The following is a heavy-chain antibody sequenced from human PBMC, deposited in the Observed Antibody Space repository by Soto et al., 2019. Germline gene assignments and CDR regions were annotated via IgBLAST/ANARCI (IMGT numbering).Heavy chain of an antibody. CDR3: ARGACTSTSCYAVPVDY. V-gene: IGHV4-59*01. J-gene: IGHJ4*02. Sequence: QVQLQESGPGLVKPSETLSLTCTVSGGSISSYYWSWIRQPPGKGLEWIGYIYYSGSTNYNPSLKSRVTISVDTSKNQFSLKLSSVTAADTAVYYCARGACTSTSCYAVPVDYWGQGTLVTVSS. D-gene: IGHD2-2*01. CDR2: IYYSGST. CDR1: GGSISSYY.